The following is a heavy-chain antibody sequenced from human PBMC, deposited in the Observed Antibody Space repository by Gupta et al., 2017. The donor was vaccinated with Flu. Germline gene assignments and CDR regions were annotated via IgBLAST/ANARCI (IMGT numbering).Heavy chain of an antibody. CDR3: AREYIAVAGTHYYYYYGMDV. Sequence: WVRQAPGQGLEWMGWINPNSGGTNYAQKFQGRVTMTRDTSISTAYMELSRLRSDDTAVYYCAREYIAVAGTHYYYYYGMDVWGQGTTVTVSS. V-gene: IGHV1-2*02. D-gene: IGHD6-19*01. CDR2: INPNSGGT. J-gene: IGHJ6*02.